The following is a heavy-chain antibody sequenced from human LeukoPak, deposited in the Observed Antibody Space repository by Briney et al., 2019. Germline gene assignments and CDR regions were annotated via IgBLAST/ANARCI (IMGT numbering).Heavy chain of an antibody. CDR3: ARDLYYYGSGSPNWFDP. CDR2: ISAYNGNT. V-gene: IGHV1-18*01. D-gene: IGHD3-10*01. CDR1: GYTFTSYG. Sequence: AASVKVSCKASGYTFTSYGISWVRQAPGQGLEWMGWISAYNGNTNYAQKLQGRVTMTTDTSTSIAYMELRSLRSDDTAVYYCARDLYYYGSGSPNWFDPWGQGTLVTVSS. J-gene: IGHJ5*02.